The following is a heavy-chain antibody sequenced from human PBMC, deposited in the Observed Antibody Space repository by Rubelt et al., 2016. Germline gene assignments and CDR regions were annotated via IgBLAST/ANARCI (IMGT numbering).Heavy chain of an antibody. Sequence: QVQLVQSGAEVKKPGASVKVSCKASGYTFTSYDINWVRQATGQGLEWMGWMNPNSGNTGYAQKFQGGVTMTRDTSIRTAYMELGSLRSEDTAVYYCARMVNDFWSGYHNWFDPWGQGTLVTVSS. CDR2: MNPNSGNT. J-gene: IGHJ5*02. CDR3: ARMVNDFWSGYHNWFDP. D-gene: IGHD3-3*01. V-gene: IGHV1-8*01. CDR1: GYTFTSYD.